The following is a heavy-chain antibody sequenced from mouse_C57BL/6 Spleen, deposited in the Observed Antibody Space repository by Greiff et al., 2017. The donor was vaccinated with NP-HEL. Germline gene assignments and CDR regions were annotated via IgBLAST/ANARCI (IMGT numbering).Heavy chain of an antibody. CDR1: GFTFSSYG. CDR2: ISSGGSYT. J-gene: IGHJ4*01. Sequence: EVKLMESGGDLVKPGGSLKLSCAASGFTFSSYGMSWVRQTPDKRLEWVATISSGGSYTYYPDSVKGRFTISRDNAKNTLYLQMSSLKSEDTAMYYCARLDSSGLYAMDYWGQGTSVTVSS. CDR3: ARLDSSGLYAMDY. D-gene: IGHD3-2*02. V-gene: IGHV5-6*01.